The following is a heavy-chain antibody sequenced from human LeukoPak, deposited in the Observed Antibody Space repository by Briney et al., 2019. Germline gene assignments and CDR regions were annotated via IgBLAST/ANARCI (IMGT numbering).Heavy chain of an antibody. J-gene: IGHJ4*02. CDR3: AREPRYCSGGSCTQFVDY. CDR2: IYTSGST. V-gene: IGHV4-61*02. D-gene: IGHD2-15*01. CDR1: GGSISSGSYY. Sequence: PSQTLSLTCTVSGGSISSGSYYWSWIRQPAGKGLEWIGRIYTSGSTNYNPSLKSRVTISVDTSKNQFSLKLSSVTAADTAVYYCAREPRYCSGGSCTQFVDYWGQGTLVTVSS.